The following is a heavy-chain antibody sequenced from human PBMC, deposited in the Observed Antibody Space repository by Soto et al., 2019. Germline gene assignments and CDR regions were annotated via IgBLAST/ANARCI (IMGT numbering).Heavy chain of an antibody. J-gene: IGHJ4*02. D-gene: IGHD6-19*01. CDR3: ARSVAGTRDFDY. Sequence: SETLSLTCTVAGGSISSYYWSWIRQPPGKGLEWIGYIYYSGSTNYNPSLKSRVTISVDTSKNQFSLKLSSVTAADTAVYYCARSVAGTRDFDYWGQGTLVTAPQ. CDR1: GGSISSYY. CDR2: IYYSGST. V-gene: IGHV4-59*08.